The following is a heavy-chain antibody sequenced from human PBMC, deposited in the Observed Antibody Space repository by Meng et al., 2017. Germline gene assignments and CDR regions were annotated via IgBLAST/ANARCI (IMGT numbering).Heavy chain of an antibody. CDR2: INPNSGGT. V-gene: IGHV1-2*06. Sequence: ASVKVSCKASGYTFTGYYMHWVRQAPGQGLEWMGRINPNSGGTNYAQKFQGRVTMTRDTSISTAYMELSRLRSDDTAVYYCARGHSSSWYILSDNSEQDVWGQGTTVTVSS. D-gene: IGHD6-13*01. CDR3: ARGHSSSWYILSDNSEQDV. J-gene: IGHJ6*02. CDR1: GYTFTGYY.